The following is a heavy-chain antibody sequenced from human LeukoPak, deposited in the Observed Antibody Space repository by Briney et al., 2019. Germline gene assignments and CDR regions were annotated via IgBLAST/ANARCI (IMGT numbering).Heavy chain of an antibody. CDR3: ARLHYYYGSGSYFWYFDL. CDR2: LKHDGSEK. V-gene: IGHV3-7*04. D-gene: IGHD3-10*01. CDR1: GFTFSRNW. J-gene: IGHJ2*01. Sequence: GGSLRLSCAASGFTFSRNWMTWVRQAPGKGLEWVANLKHDGSEKYVDSVKGRFAISRDSAKRSLYLQMNSLRAEHTAVYWCARLHYYYGSGSYFWYFDLWGRGTLVTVSS.